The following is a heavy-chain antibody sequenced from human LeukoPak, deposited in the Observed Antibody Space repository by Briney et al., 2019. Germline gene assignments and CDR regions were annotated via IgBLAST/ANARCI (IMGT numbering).Heavy chain of an antibody. CDR2: IGTAGDT. V-gene: IGHV3-13*04. CDR1: GFTFSSYD. Sequence: GGSLRLSCAASGFTFSSYDMRWVRHPTGKGLEWVSAIGTAGDTYYPGSVKGRFTISRENAKNSLYLQMNSLRAGDTAVYYCVRGTGYSAYDYDFDYWGQGTLVTVSS. CDR3: VRGTGYSAYDYDFDY. D-gene: IGHD5-12*01. J-gene: IGHJ4*02.